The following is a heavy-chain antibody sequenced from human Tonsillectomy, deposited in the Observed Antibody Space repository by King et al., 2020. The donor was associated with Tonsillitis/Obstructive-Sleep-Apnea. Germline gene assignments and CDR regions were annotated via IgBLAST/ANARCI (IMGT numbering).Heavy chain of an antibody. Sequence: VQLVESGGGVVQPGRSLRLSCAASGFTFSSYGMHWVRQAPGKGLEWVAVICDDGSNKDYADSVKGRFTISRDNSKNTLYLQMNSLRDEDTAVYYCARDEGGYNYFGRYWGQGTLVTVSS. CDR2: ICDDGSNK. CDR3: ARDEGGYNYFGRY. CDR1: GFTFSSYG. J-gene: IGHJ4*02. D-gene: IGHD5-24*01. V-gene: IGHV3-33*01.